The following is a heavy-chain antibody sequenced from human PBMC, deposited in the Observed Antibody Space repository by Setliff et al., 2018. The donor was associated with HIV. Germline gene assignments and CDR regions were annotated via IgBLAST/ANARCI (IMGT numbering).Heavy chain of an antibody. CDR1: GFTFSSYW. D-gene: IGHD3-3*01. V-gene: IGHV3-7*01. Sequence: LKISCAASGFTFSSYWMSWVRQAPGKGLEWVANINQDGSEKYYVDSVKGRFTISRDNAKNSLYLQMNSLRAEDTAVYYCARRGSNLPSGFDIWGQGTMVTVSS. CDR3: ARRGSNLPSGFDI. J-gene: IGHJ3*02. CDR2: INQDGSEK.